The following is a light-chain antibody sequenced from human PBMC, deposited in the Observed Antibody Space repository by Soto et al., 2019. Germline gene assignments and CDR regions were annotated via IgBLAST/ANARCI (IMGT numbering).Light chain of an antibody. CDR2: GAS. V-gene: IGKV3-20*01. Sequence: EIVLTQSPGTLSLSPGERATLSCRASQTISSYYLAWYQQKPGQAPRLLIYGASSRATGIPERFSGSGSGTDFTLTISRLEPEDFAVYFCQQYGGSITFGQGTRLEI. CDR3: QQYGGSIT. J-gene: IGKJ5*01. CDR1: QTISSYY.